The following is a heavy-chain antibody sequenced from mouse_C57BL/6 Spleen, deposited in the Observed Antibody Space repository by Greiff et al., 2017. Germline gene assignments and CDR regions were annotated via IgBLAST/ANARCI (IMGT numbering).Heavy chain of an antibody. CDR1: GFTFSDYG. CDR2: ISSGSSTI. D-gene: IGHD1-1*01. CDR3: ARNYGSSHWYFDV. Sequence: EVKLMESGGGLVKPGGSLKLSCAASGFTFSDYGMHWVRQAPEKGLEWVAYISSGSSTIYYADTVKGRFTISRDNAKNTLCLQMTSLRSEDTAMYYCARNYGSSHWYFDVWGTGTTVTVSS. V-gene: IGHV5-17*01. J-gene: IGHJ1*03.